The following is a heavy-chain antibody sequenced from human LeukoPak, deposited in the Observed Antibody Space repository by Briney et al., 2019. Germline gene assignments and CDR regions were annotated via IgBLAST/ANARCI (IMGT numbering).Heavy chain of an antibody. CDR3: TTDQIAVAGRDGEAIDY. V-gene: IGHV3-15*01. Sequence: GGSLRLSCAASGFTFSSYSMNWVRQAPGKGLEWVGRIKSKTDGGTTDYAAPVKGRFTISRDDSKNTLYLQMNSLKTEDTAVYYCTTDQIAVAGRDGEAIDYWGQGTLVTVSS. CDR1: GFTFSSYS. D-gene: IGHD6-19*01. J-gene: IGHJ4*02. CDR2: IKSKTDGGTT.